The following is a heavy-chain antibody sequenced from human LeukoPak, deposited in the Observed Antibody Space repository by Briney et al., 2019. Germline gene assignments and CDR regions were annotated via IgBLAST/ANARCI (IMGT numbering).Heavy chain of an antibody. CDR2: ICYSGST. V-gene: IGHV4-59*01. CDR3: AREVVAAAGTVDY. J-gene: IGHJ4*02. CDR1: GDSISNFY. D-gene: IGHD6-13*01. Sequence: SETLSLTCAVSGDSISNFYWSWIRQPPGKGLEWIGYICYSGSTNYNPSLKSRVTISVDTSKNQFSLKLSSVTAADTAVYYCAREVVAAAGTVDYWGQGTLVIVSS.